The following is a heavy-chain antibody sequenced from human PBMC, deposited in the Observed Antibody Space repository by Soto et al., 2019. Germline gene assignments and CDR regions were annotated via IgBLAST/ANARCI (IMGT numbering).Heavy chain of an antibody. J-gene: IGHJ6*02. CDR3: ARESVLRDFYYGMDV. V-gene: IGHV1-2*04. D-gene: IGHD3-9*01. CDR1: GYTFTGYY. Sequence: ASVKVSCKASGYTFTGYYMHWVRQAPGQGLEWMGWINPNSGGTSYAQKFQGWVTMTRDTSISTAYMELSRLRSDDTAVYYCARESVLRDFYYGMDVWGQGTTVTVSS. CDR2: INPNSGGT.